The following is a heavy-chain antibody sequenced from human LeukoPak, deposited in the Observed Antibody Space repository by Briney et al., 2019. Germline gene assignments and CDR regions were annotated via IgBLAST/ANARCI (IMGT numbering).Heavy chain of an antibody. CDR1: GYSISSGYY. Sequence: PSEILSLTCAVSGYSISSGYYWGWIRQPPGEGLEWIGSIYHSGCTYYNPSLKSRVTISVDTSKNQFSLKLSSVTAADTAVYYCARARDYGSGTWYFDYWGQGTLVTVSS. CDR2: IYHSGCT. V-gene: IGHV4-38-2*01. D-gene: IGHD3-10*01. CDR3: ARARDYGSGTWYFDY. J-gene: IGHJ4*02.